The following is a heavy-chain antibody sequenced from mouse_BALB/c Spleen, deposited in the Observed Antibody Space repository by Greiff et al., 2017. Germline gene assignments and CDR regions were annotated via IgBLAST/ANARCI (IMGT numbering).Heavy chain of an antibody. D-gene: IGHD2-4*01. CDR3: ARCYYDYDGYYFDY. Sequence: EVQGVESGPGLVKPSQSLSLTCTVTGYSITSDYAWNWIRQFPGNKLEWMGYISYSGSTSYNPSLKSRISITRDTSKNQFFLQLNSVTTEDTATYYCARCYYDYDGYYFDYWGQGTTLTVSS. CDR2: ISYSGST. J-gene: IGHJ2*01. CDR1: GYSITSDYA. V-gene: IGHV3-2*02.